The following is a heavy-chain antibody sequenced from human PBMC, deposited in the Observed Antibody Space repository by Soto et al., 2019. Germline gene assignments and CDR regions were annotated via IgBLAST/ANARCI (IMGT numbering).Heavy chain of an antibody. CDR3: ARGSDGDRVGFYYHAMDV. CDR2: VYYSGST. Sequence: SETLSLTCTVSGASVSSGSYYWSWIRQPPGKGLEWIGFVYYSGSTNYNPSLKSRVTISLDTAKNQFSLKLNSVTAADTAVYNCARGSDGDRVGFYYHAMDVWGQGTTVTVSS. CDR1: GASVSSGSYY. J-gene: IGHJ6*02. D-gene: IGHD4-17*01. V-gene: IGHV4-61*01.